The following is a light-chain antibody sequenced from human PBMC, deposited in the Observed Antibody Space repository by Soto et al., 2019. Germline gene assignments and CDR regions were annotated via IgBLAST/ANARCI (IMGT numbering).Light chain of an antibody. J-gene: IGKJ1*01. V-gene: IGKV1-5*03. CDR2: NAS. CDR1: QSIGIW. Sequence: IQMTQSPSTLSASVGDRVAITCRASQSIGIWLAWYQQKPGKAPRFLIYNASSLESGVPSRFSGSGYGTEFTLTISSLQPDDFATYYSQQYNDYSWTFGQGTKVEIK. CDR3: QQYNDYSWT.